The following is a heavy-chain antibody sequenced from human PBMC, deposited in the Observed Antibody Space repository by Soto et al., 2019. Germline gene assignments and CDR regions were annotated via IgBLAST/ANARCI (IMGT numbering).Heavy chain of an antibody. J-gene: IGHJ6*02. V-gene: IGHV3-23*01. Sequence: PVGSLRLSCAASGFSFTNYAMHWVRQASGKGLEWVSSMSGSGGGTYYADSVKGRFTISRDNSKNTLFLQMNSLRAEDTALYYCAGAYCSGTTCYGLYGMDVWGQGTTVTVSS. CDR2: MSGSGGGT. CDR1: GFSFTNYA. CDR3: AGAYCSGTTCYGLYGMDV. D-gene: IGHD2-2*01.